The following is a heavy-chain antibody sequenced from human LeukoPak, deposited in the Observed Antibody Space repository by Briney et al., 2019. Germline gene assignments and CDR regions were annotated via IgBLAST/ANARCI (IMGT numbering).Heavy chain of an antibody. Sequence: PGGSLRLSCAASGFTFNNYGMHWVRQAPGKGLEWVAVIATDGRDKKYADSVKGRFTISRDNSKNTLYLEMNSLGPEDTAVYHCAKDSKVAAAGYFFDYWGQGTLVTVSS. J-gene: IGHJ4*02. CDR3: AKDSKVAAAGYFFDY. D-gene: IGHD6-13*01. CDR2: IATDGRDK. V-gene: IGHV3-30*18. CDR1: GFTFNNYG.